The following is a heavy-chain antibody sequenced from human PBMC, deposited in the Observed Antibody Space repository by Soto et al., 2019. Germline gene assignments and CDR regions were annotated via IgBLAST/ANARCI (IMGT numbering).Heavy chain of an antibody. J-gene: IGHJ3*02. D-gene: IGHD3-16*01. V-gene: IGHV4-59*01. CDR2: IYYSGST. CDR3: ARSYDYIWGNGRYAFDI. Sequence: SETLSLTCTVSGGSISSYYWSWIRQPPGKGLEWIGYIYYSGSTNYNPSLKSRVTISVDTSKNQFSLKLSSVTAADTAVYYCARSYDYIWGNGRYAFDIWGQGTMVTVSS. CDR1: GGSISSYY.